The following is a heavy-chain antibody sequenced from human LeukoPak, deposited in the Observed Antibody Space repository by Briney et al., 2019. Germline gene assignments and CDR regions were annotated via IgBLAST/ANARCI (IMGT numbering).Heavy chain of an antibody. CDR3: AKDPVYYGSGSYFPDY. Sequence: QPGGSLRLSCAASGFTFSSYAMSWVRQAPGKGLEWVSAISGSGGSTYYADSVKGRFTISRDNSKNTLYLQMNSLRAEDTAVYYCAKDPVYYGSGSYFPDYWGQGTLVTVSS. CDR2: ISGSGGST. CDR1: GFTFSSYA. V-gene: IGHV3-23*01. J-gene: IGHJ4*02. D-gene: IGHD3-10*01.